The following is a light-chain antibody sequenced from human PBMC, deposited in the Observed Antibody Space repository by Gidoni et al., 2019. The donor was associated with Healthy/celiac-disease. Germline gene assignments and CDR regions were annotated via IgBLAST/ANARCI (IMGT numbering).Light chain of an antibody. J-gene: IGKJ3*01. Sequence: DIVMTQSPLSLPVTPGEPASISCRSSQSLLHSNGYNYLDWYLQKPGQSPQLLIYLGSNRASGVPDRFSGSASGTDFTLKISRVEAEDVGVYYCMQALQNPFTFGPGTKVDIK. V-gene: IGKV2-28*01. CDR2: LGS. CDR1: QSLLHSNGYNY. CDR3: MQALQNPFT.